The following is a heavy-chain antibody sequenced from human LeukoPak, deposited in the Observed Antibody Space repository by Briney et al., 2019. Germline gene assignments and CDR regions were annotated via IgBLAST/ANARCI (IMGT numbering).Heavy chain of an antibody. J-gene: IGHJ5*02. CDR1: GGSLSSGGYY. V-gene: IGHV4-31*03. CDR3: ARGGYCSGGSCATGQWFDP. D-gene: IGHD2-15*01. Sequence: SETLSLTCTVSGGSLSSGGYYWSWIRQHPGKGLEWIGYIYYSGSTYYNPSLKSRVTISVETSKNQFSLKLSSVPAADTAVYYCARGGYCSGGSCATGQWFDPWGQGTLVTVSS. CDR2: IYYSGST.